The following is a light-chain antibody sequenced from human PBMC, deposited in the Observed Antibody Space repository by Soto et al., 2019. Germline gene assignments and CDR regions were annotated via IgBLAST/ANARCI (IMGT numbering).Light chain of an antibody. Sequence: EIVLTQSPATLSLPPGERATLSCRASQSVSRYLAWYQQKPGQAPRLLIYDAYNRATGIPARFSGSGSGTDFTLTIRSLEPEDFAVYYCQQRSSWPITFGQGTRLEIK. V-gene: IGKV3-11*01. CDR2: DAY. CDR3: QQRSSWPIT. J-gene: IGKJ5*01. CDR1: QSVSRY.